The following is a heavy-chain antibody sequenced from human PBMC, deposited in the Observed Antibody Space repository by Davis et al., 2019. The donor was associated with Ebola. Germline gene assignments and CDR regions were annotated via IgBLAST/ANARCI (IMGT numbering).Heavy chain of an antibody. J-gene: IGHJ4*02. CDR2: ISSSGRTT. CDR3: AKDVIEGLQLWNIDF. Sequence: PGGSLRLSCAASGFTFSDYYMSWIRQAPGKGLEWVSYISSSGRTTYYADSVMGRFTISRDNSKNTLYLQMNSLRAEDSAVYYCAKDVIEGLQLWNIDFWGQGTLVTVSS. CDR1: GFTFSDYY. V-gene: IGHV3-11*04. D-gene: IGHD5-18*01.